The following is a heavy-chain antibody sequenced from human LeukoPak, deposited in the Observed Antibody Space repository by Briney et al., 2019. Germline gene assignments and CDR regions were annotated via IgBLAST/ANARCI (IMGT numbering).Heavy chain of an antibody. V-gene: IGHV1-58*02. CDR2: IVVGSGNT. Sequence: GTSVKVSCKTSGFTFTSSAMQWVRQARGQRLEWIGWIVVGSGNTNSAQKFQESVTITRDMSTSTAYMELRSLTSDDTAVYYCARVGAYCTSTSCLDYWGQGTLVTVSS. J-gene: IGHJ4*02. CDR3: ARVGAYCTSTSCLDY. CDR1: GFTFTSSA. D-gene: IGHD2-2*01.